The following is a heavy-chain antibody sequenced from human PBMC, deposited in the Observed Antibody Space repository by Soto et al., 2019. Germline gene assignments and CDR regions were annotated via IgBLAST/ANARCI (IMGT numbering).Heavy chain of an antibody. D-gene: IGHD7-27*01. CDR3: AKGKANWGSEYYFDY. V-gene: IGHV3-30*18. J-gene: IGHJ4*02. CDR2: ISYDGSNK. Sequence: GSLRLSCAASGFTFSSYGMHWVRQAPGKGLEWVAVISYDGSNKYYADSVKGRFTISRDNSKNTLYLQMNSLRAEDTAVYYCAKGKANWGSEYYFDYWGQGTLVTVSS. CDR1: GFTFSSYG.